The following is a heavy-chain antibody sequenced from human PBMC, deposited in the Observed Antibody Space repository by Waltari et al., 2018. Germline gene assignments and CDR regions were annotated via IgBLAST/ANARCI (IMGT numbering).Heavy chain of an antibody. J-gene: IGHJ3*02. CDR1: GFTVSSNY. CDR3: ARGMDTAMGTDAFDI. CDR2: IYSGGST. D-gene: IGHD5-18*01. Sequence: EVQLVETGGGLIQPGGSLRLSCAASGFTVSSNYMSWVRQAPGKGLEWVSVIYSGGSTYYADSVKGRFTISRDNSKNTLYLQMNSLRAEDTAVYYCARGMDTAMGTDAFDIWGQGTMVTVSS. V-gene: IGHV3-53*02.